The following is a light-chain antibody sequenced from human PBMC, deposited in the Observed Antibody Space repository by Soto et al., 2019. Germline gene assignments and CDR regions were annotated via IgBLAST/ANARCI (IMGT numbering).Light chain of an antibody. V-gene: IGKV3-20*01. CDR2: GDY. CDR3: QQYGSSPRGFT. Sequence: EIVMTQSPGTLSLSPGERVTLSCRASQRVSSRYLAWYQQKPRQAPRLLIYGDYSRATGIPDRFSSSGSVTDFTLTISRLEPEDFAVYYCQQYGSSPRGFTVGPGTKVDIK. J-gene: IGKJ3*01. CDR1: QRVSSRY.